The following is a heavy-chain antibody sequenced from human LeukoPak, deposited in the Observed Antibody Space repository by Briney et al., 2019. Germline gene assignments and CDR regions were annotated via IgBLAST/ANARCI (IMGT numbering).Heavy chain of an antibody. D-gene: IGHD3-22*01. CDR3: ATSPYDSSGCSCSG. V-gene: IGHV1-24*01. Sequence: ASVKVSCKVSGYTLTELSMHWVRQAPGKGLEWMGGFDPEDGETIYAQKFQGRVTMTEDTSTDTAYMELSSLRSEDTAVYYCATSPYDSSGCSCSGWGQGTLVTVSS. CDR1: GYTLTELS. J-gene: IGHJ4*02. CDR2: FDPEDGET.